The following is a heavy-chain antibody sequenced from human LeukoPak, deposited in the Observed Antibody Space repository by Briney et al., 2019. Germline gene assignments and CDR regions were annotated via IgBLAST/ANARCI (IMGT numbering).Heavy chain of an antibody. V-gene: IGHV3-11*05. CDR1: GFTFRSTA. J-gene: IGHJ4*02. CDR2: LSSSSGHT. Sequence: GGSLRLSCAASGFTFRSTAMTWIRQAPGKGLEWISFLSSSSGHTNYADSVKGRFTISRDNAKNSLYLQLNSLRPEDTAVYYCARAGHYYFDYWGQGTLVTVSS. D-gene: IGHD3-10*01. CDR3: ARAGHYYFDY.